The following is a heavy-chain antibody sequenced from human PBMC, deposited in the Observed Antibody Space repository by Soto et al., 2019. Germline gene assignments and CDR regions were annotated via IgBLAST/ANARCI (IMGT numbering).Heavy chain of an antibody. D-gene: IGHD2-2*02. CDR1: GGTFSSYA. V-gene: IGHV1-69*13. J-gene: IGHJ6*02. CDR3: ARLSGYCISTSCYNYYGMDV. CDR2: IIPIFGTA. Sequence: GASVKVSCKASGGTFSSYAISWVRQAPGQGLEWMGGIIPIFGTANYAQKFQGRVTITADESTSTAYMELSSLRSEDTAVYYCARLSGYCISTSCYNYYGMDVWGQGTTVTVSS.